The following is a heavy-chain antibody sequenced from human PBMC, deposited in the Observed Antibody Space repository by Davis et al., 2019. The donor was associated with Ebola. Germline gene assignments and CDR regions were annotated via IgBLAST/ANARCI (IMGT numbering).Heavy chain of an antibody. V-gene: IGHV4-39*07. CDR1: GGSISSSSYY. J-gene: IGHJ3*02. CDR3: ARSLEYSDAFDI. Sequence: SETLSLTCTVSGGSISSSSYYWSWIRQPPGKGLEWIGEINHSGSTNYNPSLKSRVTISVDTSKNQFSLKLSSVTAADTAVYYCARSLEYSDAFDIWGQGTMVTVSS. CDR2: INHSGST. D-gene: IGHD4-11*01.